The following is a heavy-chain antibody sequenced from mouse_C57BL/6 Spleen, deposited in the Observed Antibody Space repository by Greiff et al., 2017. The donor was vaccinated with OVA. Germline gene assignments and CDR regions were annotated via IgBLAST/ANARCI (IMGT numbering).Heavy chain of an antibody. CDR1: GYTFTSYW. CDR3: AREGQLRLYFDY. V-gene: IGHV1-59*01. CDR2: IDPSDSYT. J-gene: IGHJ2*01. Sequence: QVQLKQPGAELVRPGTSVKLSCKASGYTFTSYWMHWVKQRPGQGLEWIGVIDPSDSYTNYNQKFKGKATLTVDTSSSTAYMQLRSLTSEDSAVYYCAREGQLRLYFDYWGQGTTLTVSS. D-gene: IGHD3-2*02.